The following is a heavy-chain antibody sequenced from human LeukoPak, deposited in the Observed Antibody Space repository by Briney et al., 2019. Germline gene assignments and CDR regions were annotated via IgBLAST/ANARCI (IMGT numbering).Heavy chain of an antibody. V-gene: IGHV1-2*02. CDR3: ARGGLTGTWDYYYYMDV. Sequence: GASVKVSCKASGYTFTGYYMHWVRHAPGQGLEWMGWINPNSGGTNYAQKFQGRVTMTRDTSISTAYMELSRLRSDDTAVYYCARGGLTGTWDYYYYMDVWGKGTTVTVSS. D-gene: IGHD1-7*01. CDR1: GYTFTGYY. J-gene: IGHJ6*03. CDR2: INPNSGGT.